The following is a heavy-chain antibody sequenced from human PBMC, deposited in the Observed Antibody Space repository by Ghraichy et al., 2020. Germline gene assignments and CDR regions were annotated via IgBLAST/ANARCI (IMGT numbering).Heavy chain of an antibody. V-gene: IGHV4-61*02. CDR3: ARMPISGGTPDAFDI. CDR2: IHTSGNT. D-gene: IGHD2-15*01. CDR1: GGSISSGNYY. Sequence: SETLSLTCTVSGGSISSGNYYWSCIRQPAGKGLEWIGRIHTSGNTNYNPSLKSRVTISVDTSKNQFSLKLSSVTAADTAVYYCARMPISGGTPDAFDIWGQGTMVTVSS. J-gene: IGHJ3*02.